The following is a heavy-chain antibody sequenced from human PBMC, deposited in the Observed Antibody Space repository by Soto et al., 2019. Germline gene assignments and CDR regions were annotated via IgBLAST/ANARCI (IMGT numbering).Heavy chain of an antibody. D-gene: IGHD3-3*01. V-gene: IGHV3-23*01. CDR3: AKDQRKPAIFGVVTLS. J-gene: IGHJ5*02. CDR1: GFSFSLFA. CDR2: ISGSGQTT. Sequence: GSVRLSCAGSGFSFSLFAMSWVRGVPGKGLEWVSAISGSGQTTYYADSVKGRFTVSRDNSNNTLYLQMNSLGAEDTAVYYCAKDQRKPAIFGVVTLSWGQGTLVTVSS.